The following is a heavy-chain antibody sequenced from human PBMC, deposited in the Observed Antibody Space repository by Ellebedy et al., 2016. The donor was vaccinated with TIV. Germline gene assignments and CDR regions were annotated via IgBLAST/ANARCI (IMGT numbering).Heavy chain of an antibody. CDR1: GVSISDYY. CDR2: VYYSWST. Sequence: MPGGSLRLSCTVSGVSISDYYWTWIRQPPGMGLEWIGNVYYSWSTIYRYSLKSRVTFSVDTSKNQFSLNLRAVTAADTAVYYCARLRDQLDGPIDLWGQGTLAIVSS. J-gene: IGHJ5*02. CDR3: ARLRDQLDGPIDL. V-gene: IGHV4-59*08. D-gene: IGHD5-24*01.